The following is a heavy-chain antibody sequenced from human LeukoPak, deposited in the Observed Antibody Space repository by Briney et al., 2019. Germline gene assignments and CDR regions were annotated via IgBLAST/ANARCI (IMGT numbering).Heavy chain of an antibody. J-gene: IGHJ4*02. CDR3: ARDRGYSYGVDS. D-gene: IGHD5-18*01. V-gene: IGHV4-31*03. CDR2: IYHSGIT. Sequence: SETLSLTCTVSGGPISSAAYYWNWIRQHPGKGLEWIGYIYHSGITNYNPSLKSRVTISVDTSKNQFSLKLSSVTAADTAVYYCARDRGYSYGVDSWGQGTLVTVSS. CDR1: GGPISSAAYY.